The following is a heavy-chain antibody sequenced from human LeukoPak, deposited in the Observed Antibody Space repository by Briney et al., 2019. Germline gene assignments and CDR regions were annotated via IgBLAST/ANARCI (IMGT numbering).Heavy chain of an antibody. CDR3: ASETGECSGGSCYVDY. CDR2: INHSGST. D-gene: IGHD2-15*01. Sequence: SSETLSLTCAVYGGSFSGYYWSWIRQPPGKGLEWIGEINHSGSTNYNPSLKSRVTISVDTSKNQFSLKLSSVTAADTAVYYCASETGECSGGSCYVDYWGQGTLVTVSS. J-gene: IGHJ4*02. CDR1: GGSFSGYY. V-gene: IGHV4-34*01.